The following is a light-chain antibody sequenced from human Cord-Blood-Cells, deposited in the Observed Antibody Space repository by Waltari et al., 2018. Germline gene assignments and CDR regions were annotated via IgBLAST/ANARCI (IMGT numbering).Light chain of an antibody. CDR3: SSYAGSNNFEV. J-gene: IGLJ3*02. V-gene: IGLV2-8*01. CDR1: SSDVGGYHY. Sequence: QSALTQPPSASGSPGQSVTLSCTGTSSDVGGYHYVSWYQQHPGKPPKLMIYEVSKRPSGVPDRFSGSKSGNTASLTVSGLQAEDEADYYCSSYAGSNNFEVFGGGTKLTVL. CDR2: EVS.